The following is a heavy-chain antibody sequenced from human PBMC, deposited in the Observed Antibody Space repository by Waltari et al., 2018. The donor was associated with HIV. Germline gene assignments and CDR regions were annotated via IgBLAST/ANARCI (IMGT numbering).Heavy chain of an antibody. D-gene: IGHD2-8*01. CDR3: ARGGCVNGVCYRGLLDS. CDR2: VAYSGST. V-gene: IGHV4-59*01. J-gene: IGHJ4*02. Sequence: QVQLQESGPALVKPSGTLSLTCTVPGGSISNYWWSLIRQPPGEGLEWVGCVAYSGSTDYNPSLKSRVTISVDTSKNQFSLKLSSVTAADTAVYYCARGGCVNGVCYRGLLDSWGQGTLVTVSS. CDR1: GGSISNYW.